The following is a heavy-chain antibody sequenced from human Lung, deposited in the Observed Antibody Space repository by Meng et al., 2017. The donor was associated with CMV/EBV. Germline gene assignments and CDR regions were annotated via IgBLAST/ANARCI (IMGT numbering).Heavy chain of an antibody. D-gene: IGHD2-15*01. J-gene: IGHJ6*01. V-gene: IGHV3-9*01. CDR2: ISWKSGSI. Sequence: SCAASGFTLDDYAMHWVRQAPGKGLEWVSGISWKSGSIGYAESVKGRFTISRDNAKNSVYLQMNSLRAEDTALYYCAKDLARRRSWSIWRKMYYYYGMEVWXQG. CDR1: GFTLDDYA. CDR3: AKDLARRRSWSIWRKMYYYYGMEV.